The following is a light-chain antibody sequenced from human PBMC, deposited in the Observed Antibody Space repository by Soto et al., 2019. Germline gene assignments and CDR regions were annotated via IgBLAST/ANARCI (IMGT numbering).Light chain of an antibody. CDR2: HST. J-gene: IGLJ3*02. V-gene: IGLV1-40*01. CDR3: QSYDSSLSGWV. CDR1: SSNIGAGYD. Sequence: QSALTQPPSVSRAPGQRFTISCTGDSSNIGAGYDVHWYQQPPGTAPKLLIYHSTNRPSGVPDRFSGSKSGASASLAITGLRAEDEADYYCQSYDSSLSGWVFGGGTKLTVL.